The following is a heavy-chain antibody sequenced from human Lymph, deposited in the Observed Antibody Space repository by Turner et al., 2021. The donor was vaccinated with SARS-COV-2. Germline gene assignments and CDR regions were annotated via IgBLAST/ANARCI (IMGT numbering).Heavy chain of an antibody. Sequence: QVQLQESGPGLVEPSQTLSLTCTVSGGSISRGDYYRGWIRQPPGKGLEWIGYIYYSGSTYYNPSLKSRVTISVDTSKNQFSLKLSAVTAAGTAVYYCARVVVIRRAYFDYWGQGTLVTVSS. D-gene: IGHD3-3*01. CDR2: IYYSGST. J-gene: IGHJ4*02. CDR3: ARVVVIRRAYFDY. V-gene: IGHV4-30-4*01. CDR1: GGSISRGDYY.